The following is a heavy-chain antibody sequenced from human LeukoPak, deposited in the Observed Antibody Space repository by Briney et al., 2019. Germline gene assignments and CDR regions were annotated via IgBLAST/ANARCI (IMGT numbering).Heavy chain of an antibody. V-gene: IGHV1-2*02. CDR1: GYTFTGYY. D-gene: IGHD6-13*01. CDR3: ASSRRRGSSWYFFDY. J-gene: IGHJ4*02. Sequence: VASVKVSCKASGYTFTGYYMHWVRQAPGQGLEWMGWINPNSGGTNYAQKFQGRVTMTRDTSISTAYMELSRLRSDDTAVYYCASSRRRGSSWYFFDYWGQGTLVTVSS. CDR2: INPNSGGT.